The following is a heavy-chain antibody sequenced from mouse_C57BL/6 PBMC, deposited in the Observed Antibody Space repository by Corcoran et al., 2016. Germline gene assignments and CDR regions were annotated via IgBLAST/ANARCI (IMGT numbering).Heavy chain of an antibody. CDR2: IYPGSGNT. Sequence: VQLKQSGAELVRPGASVKLSCKASGYTFTDYYINWVKQRPGQGLEWIARIYPGSGNTYYNEKFKGKATLTAEKSSSTAYMQLSSLTSEDSAVYFCARERWTPFDYWGQGTTLTVSS. J-gene: IGHJ2*01. CDR1: GYTFTDYY. D-gene: IGHD1-1*02. V-gene: IGHV1-76*01. CDR3: ARERWTPFDY.